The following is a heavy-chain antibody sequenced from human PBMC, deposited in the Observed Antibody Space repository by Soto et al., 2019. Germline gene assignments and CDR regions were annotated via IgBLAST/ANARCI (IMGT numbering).Heavy chain of an antibody. Sequence: SETLSLTCPVSGGSISSYYWRWIRQPPGKGLEWIGYIYYSGSTNYNPSLKSRVTISVDTSKNQFSLQLSSVTAADTAVYYCARDLGYDSSDDAFDIWGQGTMVTVSS. J-gene: IGHJ3*02. D-gene: IGHD3-22*01. V-gene: IGHV4-59*01. CDR1: GGSISSYY. CDR3: ARDLGYDSSDDAFDI. CDR2: IYYSGST.